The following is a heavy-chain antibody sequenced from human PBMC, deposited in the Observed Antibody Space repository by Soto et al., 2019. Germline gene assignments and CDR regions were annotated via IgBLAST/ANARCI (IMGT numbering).Heavy chain of an antibody. V-gene: IGHV4-34*01. CDR1: GGSFSGYY. J-gene: IGHJ3*02. D-gene: IGHD4-17*01. Sequence: PSETLSPTCAVYGGSFSGYYWSWIRQPPGMGLEWIGEINHSGSTNYNPSLKSRVTISVDTSKNQFSLKLSSVTAADTAVYYCARGSSPGGYGDYVTAFDIWGQATMVTVS. CDR2: INHSGST. CDR3: ARGSSPGGYGDYVTAFDI.